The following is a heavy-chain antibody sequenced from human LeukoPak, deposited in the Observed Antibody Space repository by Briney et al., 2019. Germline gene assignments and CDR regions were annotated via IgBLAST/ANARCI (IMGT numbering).Heavy chain of an antibody. CDR1: GFTFSSYA. CDR3: ANTYSSSWSYYFDY. J-gene: IGHJ4*02. Sequence: GGSLRLSCAASGFTFSSYAMKWVRQAPGKGLQWVSVIDGSGGNIHYADSVEGRFTISRDNSKNTLYLQMNSLRAEDTAVYYCANTYSSSWSYYFDYWGQGTLVTVSS. V-gene: IGHV3-23*01. D-gene: IGHD6-13*01. CDR2: IDGSGGNI.